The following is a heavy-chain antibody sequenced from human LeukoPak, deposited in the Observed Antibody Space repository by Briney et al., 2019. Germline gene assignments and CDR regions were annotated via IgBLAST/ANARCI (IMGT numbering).Heavy chain of an antibody. Sequence: GGSLRLSCAASGFTLSNYWMTWIRQAPGKGLEWVAHNKEDGTVKDYVDSVKGRFTISRDNAKNSLYLQMNSLRAEDTAVYYCARASGSGSYGAYWGQGTLVTVSS. CDR3: ARASGSGSYGAY. CDR2: NKEDGTVK. V-gene: IGHV3-7*04. D-gene: IGHD1-26*01. CDR1: GFTLSNYW. J-gene: IGHJ4*02.